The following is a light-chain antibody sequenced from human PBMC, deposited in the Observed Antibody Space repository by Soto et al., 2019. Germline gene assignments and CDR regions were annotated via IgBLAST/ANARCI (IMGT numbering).Light chain of an antibody. J-gene: IGKJ4*01. V-gene: IGKV3-15*01. CDR3: QQYNNWPPLT. Sequence: EIVITQSPATLAVSPGERATLSCRASQSVSSNLAWYQQKPGQAPRLLIYDASTRATGIPARFSGSGSGTDFTLTISSLQSEDFAVYYCQQYNNWPPLTFGGGTKVDIK. CDR2: DAS. CDR1: QSVSSN.